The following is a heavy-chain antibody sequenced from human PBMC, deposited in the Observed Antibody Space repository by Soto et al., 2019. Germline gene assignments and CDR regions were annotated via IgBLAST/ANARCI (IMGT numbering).Heavy chain of an antibody. V-gene: IGHV2-5*01. J-gene: IGHJ4*02. CDR2: IYYNDDR. D-gene: IGHD5-12*01. CDR3: AHSDGGYEIIYFDF. CDR1: GFSFTTAGVA. Sequence: SGPTLVNPTQTLTLTCTFSGFSFTTAGVAVGWIRQTPGGALEWLTLIYYNDDRRFSPSLKTRLTITGDTSKNQLVLSLTNVDPGDTATYFCAHSDGGYEIIYFDFWGQGIPVTVSS.